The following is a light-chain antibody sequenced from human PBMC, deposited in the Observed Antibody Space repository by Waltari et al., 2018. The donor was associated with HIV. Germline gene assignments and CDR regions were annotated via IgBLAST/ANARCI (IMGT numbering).Light chain of an antibody. CDR2: YDD. Sequence: QSVLTQPPSVSAAPRPRVTISCSGSISNTGNNAVNWYQQVPGKAPKLLIYYDDLLSSGVSDRFSGSKSGTSASLAIRGLQSEDEAEYYCAAWDDYLNGYVFGSGTKVTVL. CDR1: ISNTGNNA. J-gene: IGLJ1*01. V-gene: IGLV1-36*01. CDR3: AAWDDYLNGYV.